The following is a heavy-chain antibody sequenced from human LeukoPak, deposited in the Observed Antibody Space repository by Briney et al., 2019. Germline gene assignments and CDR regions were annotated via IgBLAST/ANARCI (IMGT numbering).Heavy chain of an antibody. D-gene: IGHD5-24*01. V-gene: IGHV3-48*03. CDR2: ISSSDSTI. CDR1: GFTFSSYE. Sequence: GGSLRLSCAASGFTFSSYEMNWVRQAPGKGLEWVSYISSSDSTICYADSVKGRFTISRDNAKNSLYLQMNSLRAGDTAVYYCARTIEMATISYFDYWGQGTLVTVSS. J-gene: IGHJ4*02. CDR3: ARTIEMATISYFDY.